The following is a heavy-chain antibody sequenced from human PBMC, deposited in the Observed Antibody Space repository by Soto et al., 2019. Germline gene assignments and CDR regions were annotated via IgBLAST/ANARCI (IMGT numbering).Heavy chain of an antibody. CDR2: ISYDGRDK. CDR1: GFTFSSYA. D-gene: IGHD1-26*01. CDR3: ARERESFDD. J-gene: IGHJ4*02. Sequence: QVQLVESGGGVVQPGRSLRLSCAASGFTFSSYAMHWVRQAPGKGLEWEAFISYDGRDKFYADSVKGRFTISRDNSKNTLYLQKNSLAAEDTAVGYCARERESFDDWGQGTLVTVSS. V-gene: IGHV3-30*04.